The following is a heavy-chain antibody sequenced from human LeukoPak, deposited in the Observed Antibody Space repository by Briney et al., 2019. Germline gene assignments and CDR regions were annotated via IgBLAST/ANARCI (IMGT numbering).Heavy chain of an antibody. CDR1: GFTFSGFS. CDR3: ARAGSHWHYVY. CDR2: IKQDGGEK. D-gene: IGHD3-10*01. V-gene: IGHV3-7*01. Sequence: GGSLRLSCAASGFTFSGFSMSWVRQSPTKGLEWVANIKQDGGEKYYVDSVKGRFTISRDNAKNSLSLQMNNLRVEDTAVYYCARAGSHWHYVYWGQGTVVTVSS. J-gene: IGHJ4*02.